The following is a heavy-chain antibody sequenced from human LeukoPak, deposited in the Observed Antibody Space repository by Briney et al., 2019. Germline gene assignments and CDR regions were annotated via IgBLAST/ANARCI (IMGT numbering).Heavy chain of an antibody. Sequence: ASVRVSCKASGYSFTSYYMHWVRQAPGQGLEWMGLINPSGSSTTYAQRFQGRVTMTRDSSTRTVYMELSSLRSEDTAVYYCAAAGTTGTTLLYYFDYWGQGTLVTVSS. CDR1: GYSFTSYY. J-gene: IGHJ4*02. V-gene: IGHV1-46*01. CDR3: AAAGTTGTTLLYYFDY. CDR2: INPSGSST. D-gene: IGHD1-1*01.